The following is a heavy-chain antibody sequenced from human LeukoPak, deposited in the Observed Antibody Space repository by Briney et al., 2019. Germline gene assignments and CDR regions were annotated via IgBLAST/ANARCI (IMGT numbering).Heavy chain of an antibody. J-gene: IGHJ5*02. CDR3: AREHIVTSGPAGWFDP. D-gene: IGHD2-21*01. V-gene: IGHV1-2*02. CDR2: INPNSGGT. CDR1: GYTFTGYY. Sequence: ASVKVSCKASGYTFTGYYMHWVRQAPGQGLEWMGWINPNSGGTNYAQKFQGRVTMTRDTSISSAYMELSRLRSDDTAVYYCAREHIVTSGPAGWFDPWGQGTLVTVSS.